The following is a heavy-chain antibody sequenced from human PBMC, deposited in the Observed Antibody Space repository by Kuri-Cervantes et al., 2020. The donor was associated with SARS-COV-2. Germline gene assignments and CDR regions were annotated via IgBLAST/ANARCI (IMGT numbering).Heavy chain of an antibody. CDR2: ISWDGGST. Sequence: GESLKISCAASGFTFDDYTMHWVRQAPGKGLEWVSLISWDGGSTYYADSVKVRFTISRDNSKNSLYLQMNSLRTEDTALYYCAKVFGVGSNIKYFDYWGQGTVVTVSS. CDR3: AKVFGVGSNIKYFDY. J-gene: IGHJ4*02. V-gene: IGHV3-43*01. D-gene: IGHD2/OR15-2a*01. CDR1: GFTFDDYT.